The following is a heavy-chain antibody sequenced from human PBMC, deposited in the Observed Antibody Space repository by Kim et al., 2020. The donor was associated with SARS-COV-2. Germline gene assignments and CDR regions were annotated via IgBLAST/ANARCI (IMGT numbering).Heavy chain of an antibody. CDR2: ISSSSSTI. CDR3: ARDSGASFVVVPAGGDY. Sequence: GGSLRLSCAASGFTFSSYSMNWVRQAPGKGLEWVSYISSSSSTIYYADSVKGRFTISRDNAKNSLYLQMNSLRDEDTAVYYCARDSGASFVVVPAGGDYWGQGTLVTVSS. D-gene: IGHD2-2*01. J-gene: IGHJ4*02. V-gene: IGHV3-48*02. CDR1: GFTFSSYS.